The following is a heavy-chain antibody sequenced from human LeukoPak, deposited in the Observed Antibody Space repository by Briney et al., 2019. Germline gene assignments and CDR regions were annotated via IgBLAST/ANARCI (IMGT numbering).Heavy chain of an antibody. D-gene: IGHD3-22*01. J-gene: IGHJ4*02. CDR2: VSYDGGHK. V-gene: IGHV3-30*03. Sequence: GGSLRLSCVGSGFSLSDYGIHWVRQAPGKGLEWVAVVSYDGGHKYYADSVKGRFTFSRDTSSDTVSLQMNSLRVEDTALYYCARDRINMMVMGHDSGLDCWGQGTLVTVSS. CDR1: GFSLSDYG. CDR3: ARDRINMMVMGHDSGLDC.